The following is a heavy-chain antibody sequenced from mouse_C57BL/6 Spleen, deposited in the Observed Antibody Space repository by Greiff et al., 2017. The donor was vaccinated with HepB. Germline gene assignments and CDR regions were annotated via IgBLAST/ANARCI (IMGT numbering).Heavy chain of an antibody. Sequence: VQRVESGPGLVAPSQSLSITCTVSGFSLTSYGVHWVRQPPGKGLEWLVVIWSDGSTTYNSALKSRLSISKDNSKSQVFLKMNSLQTDDTAMYYCARHGDGYDGGYYFDYWGQGTTLTVSS. CDR2: IWSDGST. CDR1: GFSLTSYG. V-gene: IGHV2-6-1*01. CDR3: ARHGDGYDGGYYFDY. D-gene: IGHD2-2*01. J-gene: IGHJ2*01.